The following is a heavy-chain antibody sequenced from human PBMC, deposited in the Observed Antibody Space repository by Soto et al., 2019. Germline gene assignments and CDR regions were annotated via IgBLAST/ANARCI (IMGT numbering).Heavy chain of an antibody. CDR3: ARDYCSSTSCYYYYYMDV. V-gene: IGHV1-8*01. CDR1: GYTFTSYD. D-gene: IGHD2-2*01. J-gene: IGHJ6*03. CDR2: MNTNSGNT. Sequence: GASVKVSCKASGYTFTSYDINWVRQATGQGLEWMRWMNTNSGNTGYAQKFQGRVTMTRNTSISTAYMELSSLRSEDTAVYYCARDYCSSTSCYYYYYMDVWGKGTTVTVSS.